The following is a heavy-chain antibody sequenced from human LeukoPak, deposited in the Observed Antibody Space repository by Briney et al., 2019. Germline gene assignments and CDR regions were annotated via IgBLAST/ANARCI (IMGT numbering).Heavy chain of an antibody. V-gene: IGHV3-48*01. CDR3: ARGRDGYNWGFDI. D-gene: IGHD5-24*01. Sequence: GGSLRLSCAASGFTFSSYSMNWVRQAPGKGLEWVSYISSSSSTIYYADSVKGRFTISRDNAKNSLYLQMNSLRAEDTAVYYCARGRDGYNWGFDIWGHGTMVTVSS. J-gene: IGHJ3*02. CDR1: GFTFSSYS. CDR2: ISSSSSTI.